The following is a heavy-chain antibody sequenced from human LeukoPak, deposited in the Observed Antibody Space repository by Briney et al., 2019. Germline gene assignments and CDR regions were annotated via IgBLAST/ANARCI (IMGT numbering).Heavy chain of an antibody. J-gene: IGHJ4*02. CDR3: ARDPPFSSGWSQNHFDY. Sequence: PGGSLRLSCAASGFTSGSYAMNWVRQSPGKGLEWVSTISGGGTNTFYADSVKGRFTISRDNSKNTLYLHMNSLRPEDTAVYYCARDPPFSSGWSQNHFDYWGQGTLVTVSS. D-gene: IGHD6-19*01. CDR1: GFTSGSYA. CDR2: ISGGGTNT. V-gene: IGHV3-23*01.